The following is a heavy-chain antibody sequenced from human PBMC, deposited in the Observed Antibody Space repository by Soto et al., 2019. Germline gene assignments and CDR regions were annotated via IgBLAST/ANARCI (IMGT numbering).Heavy chain of an antibody. J-gene: IGHJ5*02. CDR2: IIPIFGSA. Sequence: QVQLVQSGAEVKKPGSSVKVSCKASGGTFSNYAITWVRQAPGQGLEWLGRIIPIFGSANYAQKFQGRVTITADESTTTAYMELISLRSYDTSVYYCAKDGGKDGYFGNWFDPWGQATLVTVSS. D-gene: IGHD5-12*01. CDR1: GGTFSNYA. CDR3: AKDGGKDGYFGNWFDP. V-gene: IGHV1-69*15.